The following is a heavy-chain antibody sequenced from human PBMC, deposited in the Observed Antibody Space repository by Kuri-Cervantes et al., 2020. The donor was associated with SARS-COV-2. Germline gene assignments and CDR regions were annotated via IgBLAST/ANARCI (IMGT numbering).Heavy chain of an antibody. Sequence: ASVKVSFKASGYTFTSYGISWVRQAPGQGLEWMGWISAYNGNTNYAQKLQGRVIMTRDTSTSTVYMELSSLRSEDTAVYYYARGVSHIAAAGLYYSDYWGQGTLVTVSS. V-gene: IGHV1-18*01. D-gene: IGHD6-13*01. J-gene: IGHJ4*02. CDR3: ARGVSHIAAAGLYYSDY. CDR2: ISAYNGNT. CDR1: GYTFTSYG.